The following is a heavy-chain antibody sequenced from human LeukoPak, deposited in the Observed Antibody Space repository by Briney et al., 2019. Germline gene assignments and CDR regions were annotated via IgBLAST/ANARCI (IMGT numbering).Heavy chain of an antibody. CDR3: ARDLGTVTPKAYYYYMDV. CDR2: IYTSGGT. V-gene: IGHV4-61*02. D-gene: IGHD4-17*01. CDR1: GGSISSSSYY. J-gene: IGHJ6*03. Sequence: SETLSLTCTVSGGSISSSSYYWSWIRQPAGKGLEWIGRIYTSGGTNYNPSLKSRVTMSVDTSKNQFSLKLSSVTAADTAVYYCARDLGTVTPKAYYYYMDVWGKGTTVTISS.